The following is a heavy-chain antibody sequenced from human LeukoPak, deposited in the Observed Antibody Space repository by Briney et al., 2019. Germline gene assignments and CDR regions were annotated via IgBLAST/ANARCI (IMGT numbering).Heavy chain of an antibody. Sequence: PGGSLRLSCAASGFTFSSYAMSWVRQAPGKGLEWVSAISGSGGSTYYADSVKGRFTISRDNSKNTLYLQMNSLRVEDTAVYYCARESYGDYHFDYWGQGTLVTVSS. CDR2: ISGSGGST. V-gene: IGHV3-23*01. J-gene: IGHJ4*02. D-gene: IGHD4-17*01. CDR1: GFTFSSYA. CDR3: ARESYGDYHFDY.